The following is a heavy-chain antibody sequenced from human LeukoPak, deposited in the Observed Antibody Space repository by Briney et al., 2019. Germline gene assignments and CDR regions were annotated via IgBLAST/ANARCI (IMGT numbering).Heavy chain of an antibody. V-gene: IGHV1-2*02. J-gene: IGHJ4*02. D-gene: IGHD3-10*01. CDR2: INPNSGGT. CDR1: GYTXTGYY. CDR3: ARGNLVRGVIPF. Sequence: ASVKVSCKASGYTXTGYYMHWVRQAPGQGLEWMGWINPNSGGTNYAQKFQGRVTMTRDTSISTAYMELSRLRSDDTAVYYCARGNLVRGVIPFWGQGTLVTVSS.